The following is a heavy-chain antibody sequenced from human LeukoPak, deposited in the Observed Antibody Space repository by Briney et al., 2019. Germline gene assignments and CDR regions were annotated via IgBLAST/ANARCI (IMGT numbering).Heavy chain of an antibody. CDR3: AKFPELLWFGELLQSDY. CDR1: GFTFSSYG. Sequence: PGGSLTLSCAASGFTFSSYGMSWVRQAPGKGLEWVSAIRGSGGSTYYADSVKGRFTISRDNSKNTLYLQMNSLRAEDTAVYYCAKFPELLWFGELLQSDYWGQGTLVTVSS. CDR2: IRGSGGST. J-gene: IGHJ4*02. V-gene: IGHV3-23*01. D-gene: IGHD3-10*01.